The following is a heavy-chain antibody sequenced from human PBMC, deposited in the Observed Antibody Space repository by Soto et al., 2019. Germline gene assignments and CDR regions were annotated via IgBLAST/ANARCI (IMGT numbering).Heavy chain of an antibody. J-gene: IGHJ4*02. Sequence: PSETLSLTCPVSGSSITGTSYWSWIRQPAGKGLEWIGRFSLSGTTNYNPSLRSRVTMSADVSKNQFSLRLTSVTAADTALYYCARGMTPPGAPAWYYFDSWGQGTLVTVSS. V-gene: IGHV4-4*07. D-gene: IGHD2-8*02. CDR1: GSSITGTSY. CDR3: ARGMTPPGAPAWYYFDS. CDR2: FSLSGTT.